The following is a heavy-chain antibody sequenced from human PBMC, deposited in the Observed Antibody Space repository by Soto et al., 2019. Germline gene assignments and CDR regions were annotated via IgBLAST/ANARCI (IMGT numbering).Heavy chain of an antibody. CDR2: TYFRSKWYN. D-gene: IGHD5-12*01. V-gene: IGHV6-1*01. CDR1: GDSVSSNTAS. Sequence: PSQPLSLTCAISGDSVSSNTASWNWISQSPSRGLEWLGRTYFRSKWYNDYAVSVKSRIIINPDTSNNQFSLQLNSVTPEDTAVYFCAKGDNLGPKTGYAFDPWGQGIMVTVSS. CDR3: AKGDNLGPKTGYAFDP. J-gene: IGHJ5*02.